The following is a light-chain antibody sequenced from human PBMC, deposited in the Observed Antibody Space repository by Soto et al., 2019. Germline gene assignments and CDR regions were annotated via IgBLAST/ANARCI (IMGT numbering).Light chain of an antibody. J-gene: IGLJ1*01. CDR2: RNN. CDR1: SSNIGSNY. Sequence: QSVLAQAPSASGTPGQRVTIPCSGSSSNIGSNYVYWYQQLPGTAPKLLIYRNNQRPSGVPDRFSGSKSGTSASLAISGLRSEDEADYYCAAWDDSLKVFGTGTRSPS. CDR3: AAWDDSLKV. V-gene: IGLV1-47*01.